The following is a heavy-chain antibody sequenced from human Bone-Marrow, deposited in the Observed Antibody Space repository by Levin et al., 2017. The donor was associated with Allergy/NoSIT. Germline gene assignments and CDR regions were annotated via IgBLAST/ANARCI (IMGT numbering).Heavy chain of an antibody. CDR3: ARNLGDGRFPGDY. D-gene: IGHD5-24*01. J-gene: IGHJ4*02. V-gene: IGHV3-48*02. CDR2: ISSSSSTI. Sequence: LSLTCAASGFTFSTSSMNWVRQAPGKGLEWVSYISSSSSTIYYADSVKGRFTISRDNAKDSLYLQMNSLRDVDTAVYYCARNLGDGRFPGDYWGQGTPVTVSS. CDR1: GFTFSTSS.